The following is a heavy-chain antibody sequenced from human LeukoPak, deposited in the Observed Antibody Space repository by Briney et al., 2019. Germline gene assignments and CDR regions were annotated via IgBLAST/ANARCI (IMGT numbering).Heavy chain of an antibody. CDR2: IYYSGST. CDR1: GGSISSSSYY. V-gene: IGHV4-39*01. Sequence: SETLSLTCTVSGGSISSSSYYWGWIRQPPGKGLEWIGSIYYSGSTYYNPSLKSRVSISIDTSKNQFSLNLRSVTAADTAVYYCARGSFIAAVGTPKFDYWGQGTLVTVSS. D-gene: IGHD6-13*01. CDR3: ARGSFIAAVGTPKFDY. J-gene: IGHJ4*02.